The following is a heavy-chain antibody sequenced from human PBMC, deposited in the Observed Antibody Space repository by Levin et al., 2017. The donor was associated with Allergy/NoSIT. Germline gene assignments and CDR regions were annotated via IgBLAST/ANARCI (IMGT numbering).Heavy chain of an antibody. J-gene: IGHJ6*02. D-gene: IGHD3-22*01. V-gene: IGHV3-9*01. Sequence: GGSLRLSCAASGFTFDDYAMHWVRQAPGKGLEWVSGISWNSGSIGYADSVKGRFTISRDNAKNSLYLQMNSLRAEDTALYYCAKDIHDSSGYLDPYYYYGMDVWGQGTTVTVSS. CDR1: GFTFDDYA. CDR3: AKDIHDSSGYLDPYYYYGMDV. CDR2: ISWNSGSI.